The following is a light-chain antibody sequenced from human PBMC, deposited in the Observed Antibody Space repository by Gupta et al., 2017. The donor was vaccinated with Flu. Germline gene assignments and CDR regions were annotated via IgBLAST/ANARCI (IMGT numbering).Light chain of an antibody. CDR3: QSYDSGLSGLYV. CDR2: GNS. J-gene: IGLJ1*01. V-gene: IGLV1-40*01. CDR1: IIGAGYD. Sequence: IIGAGYDVRGYQQLPEPAPKLLHYGNSNRPSEVPDRFSGSKSGTSASLAITGLQAEDEADYYGQSYDSGLSGLYVCGTGTKVTVL.